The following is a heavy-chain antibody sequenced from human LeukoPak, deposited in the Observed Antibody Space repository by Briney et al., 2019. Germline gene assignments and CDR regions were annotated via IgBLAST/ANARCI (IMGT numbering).Heavy chain of an antibody. CDR3: ARGWAPPRYYFDY. J-gene: IGHJ4*02. CDR2: IYTSGST. V-gene: IGHV4-4*07. D-gene: IGHD3-16*01. CDR1: GGSISSYY. Sequence: SETLSLTCTVSGGSISSYYWSWIPQPAGKGLEWIGRIYTSGSTNYNPSLKSRVTMSVDTSKNQFSLKLSSVTAADTAVYYCARGWAPPRYYFDYWGQGTLVTVSS.